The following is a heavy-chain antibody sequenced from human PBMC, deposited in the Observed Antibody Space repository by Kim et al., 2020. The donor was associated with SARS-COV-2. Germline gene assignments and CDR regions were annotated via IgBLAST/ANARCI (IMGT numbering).Heavy chain of an antibody. CDR3: ARYSGNYGVDY. V-gene: IGHV3-7*03. J-gene: IGHJ4*02. CDR1: GFTFSDYW. Sequence: GGSLRLSCAASGFTFSDYWMSWLRQAPGKGLEWVANTKQDDSEKHYVDSVKGRFSISRDNAKNSLYLQMNSLRAEDTAVYYCARYSGNYGVDYWGQGTLVTVSS. D-gene: IGHD1-26*01. CDR2: TKQDDSEK.